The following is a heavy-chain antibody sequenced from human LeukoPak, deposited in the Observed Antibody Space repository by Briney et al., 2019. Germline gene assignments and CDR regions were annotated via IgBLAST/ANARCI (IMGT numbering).Heavy chain of an antibody. CDR1: GGSISSYY. Sequence: PSETLSLTCTVSGGSISSYYWSWIRQPPGKGLEWIGYIYYSGNTNYNPSLKSRVTISIDTSKNQFSLKLSSVTAADTAVYYCXRHVDTAMVGGFDFWGQGTLVTVSS. J-gene: IGHJ4*02. D-gene: IGHD5-18*01. CDR3: XRHVDTAMVGGFDF. CDR2: IYYSGNT. V-gene: IGHV4-59*08.